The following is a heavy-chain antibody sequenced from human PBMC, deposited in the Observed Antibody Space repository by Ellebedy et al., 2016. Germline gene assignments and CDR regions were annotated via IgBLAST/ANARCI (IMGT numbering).Heavy chain of an antibody. CDR2: RNQDGSEK. D-gene: IGHD1-26*01. J-gene: IGHJ5*02. Sequence: GESLKISCAASGFTFSSYWMSWVRQAPGKGLEWVANRNQDGSEKYYVDSVKGRFTISRDNAKNSLYLKMNSLRAEDTAVYYCARDRENSGSSDHWGQGTLVTVSS. V-gene: IGHV3-7*04. CDR3: ARDRENSGSSDH. CDR1: GFTFSSYW.